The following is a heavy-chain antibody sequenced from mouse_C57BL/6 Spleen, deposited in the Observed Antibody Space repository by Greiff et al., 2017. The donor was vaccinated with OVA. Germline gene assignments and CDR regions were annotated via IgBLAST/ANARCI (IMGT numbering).Heavy chain of an antibody. V-gene: IGHV5-17*01. Sequence: EVQLVESGGGLVKPGGSLKLSCAASGFTFSDYGMHWVRQAPEKGLEWVAYISSGSSTIYYADTVKGRFTISRDNAKNTLFLQMTSLRSEDTAMYYCARIYYYGSPYAMDYWGQGTSVTVSS. CDR1: GFTFSDYG. J-gene: IGHJ4*01. D-gene: IGHD1-1*01. CDR2: ISSGSSTI. CDR3: ARIYYYGSPYAMDY.